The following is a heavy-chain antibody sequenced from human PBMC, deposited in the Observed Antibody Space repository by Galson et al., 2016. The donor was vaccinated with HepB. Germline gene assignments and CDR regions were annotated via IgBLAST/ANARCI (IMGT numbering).Heavy chain of an antibody. CDR2: IRYHGSEK. D-gene: IGHD3-10*01. Sequence: SLRLSCAASGFFFSSYDMHWVRQAPGKGLEWVALIRYHGSEKYYGDSVEGRFTISRDNSKNTVYLQMNSLRVEDSAVYYCSRDHSIGFGESVTYSYAMDVLGQGTTVTVSS. J-gene: IGHJ6*02. CDR1: GFFFSSYD. V-gene: IGHV3-33*01. CDR3: SRDHSIGFGESVTYSYAMDV.